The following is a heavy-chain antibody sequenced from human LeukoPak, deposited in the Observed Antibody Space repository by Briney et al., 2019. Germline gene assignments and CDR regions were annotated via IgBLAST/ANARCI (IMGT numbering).Heavy chain of an antibody. Sequence: GASVKVSCKASGGTFSSYAISWVRQAPGQGLEWMGGIIPIFGTANYAQKFQGRVTITADESTSTAYMELSSLRSEDTAVYYCARETASIVGADDAFDIWGQGTMVTVSS. D-gene: IGHD1-26*01. CDR2: IIPIFGTA. CDR1: GGTFSSYA. J-gene: IGHJ3*02. CDR3: ARETASIVGADDAFDI. V-gene: IGHV1-69*13.